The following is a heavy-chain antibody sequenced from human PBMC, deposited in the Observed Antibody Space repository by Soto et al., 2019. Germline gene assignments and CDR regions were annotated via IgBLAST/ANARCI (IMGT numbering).Heavy chain of an antibody. CDR2: IRSKANSYAT. CDR3: NSGYSRGWYL. J-gene: IGHJ5*02. D-gene: IGHD6-19*01. Sequence: EVQLVESGGGLVQHGGSLKLSCAASGFTFSGSAMHWVRQASGKGLEWVDRIRSKANSYATAYAAPVKGRFTISRDDSKNTAYQRMSSLKREETAVYYCNSGYSRGWYLWGQGTLVTASS. CDR1: GFTFSGSA. V-gene: IGHV3-73*02.